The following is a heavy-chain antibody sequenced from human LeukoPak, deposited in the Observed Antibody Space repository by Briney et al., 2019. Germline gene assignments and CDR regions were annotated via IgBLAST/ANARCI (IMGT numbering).Heavy chain of an antibody. CDR3: ARDASVSGDKVDI. Sequence: GGSLRLSCAASGLTLSSYEMTWVRQAPGEGLEGVAHISPSGSSTHYADSVRGRFTISRDNAKNSLYLQMNSLRAEDTAVYYCARDASVSGDKVDIWGPGTMVTVS. D-gene: IGHD3-9*01. J-gene: IGHJ3*02. CDR1: GLTLSSYE. CDR2: ISPSGSST. V-gene: IGHV3-48*03.